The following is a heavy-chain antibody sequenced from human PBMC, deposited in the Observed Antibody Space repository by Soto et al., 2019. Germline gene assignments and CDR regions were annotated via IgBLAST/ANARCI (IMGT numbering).Heavy chain of an antibody. CDR1: GFSLSTSGVG. Sequence: SGPTLVNPTQTLTLTCTFSGFSLSTSGVGVGWIRQPPGKALEWLALIYWDDDKRYSPFLRSRLSITKDTSKNQVVLTMTNMDPVDTATYYCAHYGSGSYLGRHFDYWGHGTLVTVSS. V-gene: IGHV2-5*02. J-gene: IGHJ4*01. D-gene: IGHD3-10*01. CDR3: AHYGSGSYLGRHFDY. CDR2: IYWDDDK.